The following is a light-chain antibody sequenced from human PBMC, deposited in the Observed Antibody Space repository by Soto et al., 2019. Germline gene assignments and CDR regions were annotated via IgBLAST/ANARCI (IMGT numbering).Light chain of an antibody. CDR2: GAS. CDR1: QSISGF. V-gene: IGKV1-39*01. CDR3: QQSYSSPRIT. Sequence: DIEMTQSPSSLSASVGDRVTITCRASQSISGFLNWYQQKPGKAPRLLIYGASNLQSGVPSRFSARGYGTDFTLTISSLQPADFATCYCQQSYSSPRITFGQGTRLDIK. J-gene: IGKJ5*01.